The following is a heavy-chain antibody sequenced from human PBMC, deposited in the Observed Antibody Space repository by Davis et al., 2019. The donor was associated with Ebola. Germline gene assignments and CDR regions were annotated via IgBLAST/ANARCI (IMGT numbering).Heavy chain of an antibody. CDR1: GGTFSSYA. J-gene: IGHJ4*02. CDR2: ISGSGGST. CDR3: ASYYDFWSGYYELDY. D-gene: IGHD3-3*01. Sequence: SCKASGGTFSSYAMSWVRQAPGKGLEWVSAISGSGGSTYYADSVKGRFTISRDNSKNTLYLQMNSLRAEDTAVYYCASYYDFWSGYYELDYWGQGTLVTVSS. V-gene: IGHV3-23*01.